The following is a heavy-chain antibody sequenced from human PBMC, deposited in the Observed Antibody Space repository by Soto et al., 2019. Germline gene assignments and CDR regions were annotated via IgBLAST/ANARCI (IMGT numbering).Heavy chain of an antibody. Sequence: QVQLQESGPGLVRPSETLSLTCTVSSDSISSYYWIWIRQSPGKGLEWIGYTDYSGNTNYNPSITSRVTISGDTSKNQFSLRLSSVTAADTAVYYCARAVGDPLYYLDYWGQGTLVTVSS. D-gene: IGHD6-19*01. J-gene: IGHJ4*02. V-gene: IGHV4-59*08. CDR2: TDYSGNT. CDR1: SDSISSYY. CDR3: ARAVGDPLYYLDY.